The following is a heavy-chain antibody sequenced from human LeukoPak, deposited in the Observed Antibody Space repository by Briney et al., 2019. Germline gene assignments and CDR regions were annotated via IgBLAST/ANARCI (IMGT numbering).Heavy chain of an antibody. D-gene: IGHD3-3*01. Sequence: PGGSLRLSCAASGFTFSSYWMSWVRQAPGKGLEWVANIKQDGSEKYYVDSVKGRFTISRDNAKNSLYQQMNSLRAEDTAVYYCAREDDDFWSGYQNWFDPWGQGTLVTVSS. CDR3: AREDDDFWSGYQNWFDP. CDR1: GFTFSSYW. CDR2: IKQDGSEK. J-gene: IGHJ5*02. V-gene: IGHV3-7*03.